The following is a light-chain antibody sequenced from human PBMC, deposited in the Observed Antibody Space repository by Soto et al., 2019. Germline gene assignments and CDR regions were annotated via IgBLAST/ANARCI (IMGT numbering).Light chain of an antibody. CDR3: QSYDSSLRTVV. V-gene: IGLV1-40*01. Sequence: QLVLTQPPSVSGAPGERVTISCTGRTSSVGAGYQVHWYQQLPGTAPKLLVYDDTKRPSGVPDRFSGSKSGSSVSLAIAGLRVEDEAHYYCQSYDSSLRTVVFGGGTKLTVL. CDR2: DDT. J-gene: IGLJ2*01. CDR1: TSSVGAGYQ.